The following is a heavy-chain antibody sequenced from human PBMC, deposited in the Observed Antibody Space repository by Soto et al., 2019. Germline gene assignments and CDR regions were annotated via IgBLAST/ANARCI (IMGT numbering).Heavy chain of an antibody. Sequence: SETLSITCTVSGGSISSYYWSWIRQPPGKGLEWIGYIYYSGSTNYNPSLKSRVTISVDTSKNQFSLKLSSVTAADTAVYYCARVWGGWAFDYWGQGTLVTVSS. CDR1: GGSISSYY. J-gene: IGHJ4*02. V-gene: IGHV4-59*01. D-gene: IGHD6-19*01. CDR3: ARVWGGWAFDY. CDR2: IYYSGST.